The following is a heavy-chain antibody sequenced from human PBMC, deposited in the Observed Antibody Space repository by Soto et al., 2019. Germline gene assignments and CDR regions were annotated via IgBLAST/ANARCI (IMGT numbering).Heavy chain of an antibody. CDR2: IFYSGNS. Sequence: SETLSLTCSVSGGSLSFNYWSWIRQVPGKGLEWIGYIFYSGNSNYNPSLKSRVTISVDTSKNHFSLNLSSLTAADTAVYYCARGRGNFDFWGQGTLVTVSS. V-gene: IGHV4-59*01. J-gene: IGHJ4*02. CDR3: ARGRGNFDF. D-gene: IGHD3-10*01. CDR1: GGSLSFNY.